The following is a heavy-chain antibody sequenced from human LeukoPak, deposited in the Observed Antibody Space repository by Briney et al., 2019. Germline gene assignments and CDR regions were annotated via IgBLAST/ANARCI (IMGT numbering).Heavy chain of an antibody. CDR2: IYYSGST. CDR3: ARAPESDGYNLGHFDY. V-gene: IGHV4-31*03. D-gene: IGHD5-24*01. CDR1: GGSISSGGYY. J-gene: IGHJ4*02. Sequence: SQTLSLTCTVSGGSISSGGYYWSWIRQHPGKGLEWIGYIYYSGSTYYNPSLKSRVTITVDTSKNQFSLKLSSVTAADTAVYYCARAPESDGYNLGHFDYWGQGTLVTVSS.